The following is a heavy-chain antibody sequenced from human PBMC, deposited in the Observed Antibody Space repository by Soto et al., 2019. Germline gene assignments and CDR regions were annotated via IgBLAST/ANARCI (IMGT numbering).Heavy chain of an antibody. CDR2: IXGDATXI. V-gene: IGHV3-23*01. D-gene: IGHD6-19*01. J-gene: IGHJ4*02. Sequence: GXSPRLSCAAYGFTFRTYAMNWVRQAPGKGLEWVAVIXGDATXIDYADHVKGXXTISRDNXXNIMYLQMTSLKVEDTATYFCAKDLRPDGRYDLDRWGQGNQVTVSS. CDR3: AKDLRPDGRYDLDR. CDR1: GFTFRTYA.